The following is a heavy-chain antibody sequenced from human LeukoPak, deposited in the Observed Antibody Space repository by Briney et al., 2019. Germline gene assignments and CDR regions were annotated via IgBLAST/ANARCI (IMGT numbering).Heavy chain of an antibody. CDR1: GFAFSSNA. CDR2: ISGSGSVQ. Sequence: GGSLRLSCAASGFAFSSNAMTWVRQAPGKGLEWLSYISGSGSVQYYADSVKGRFTISRDNAKNSLYLQMNSLRAEDTAVYYCARSPTEPWGYWGQGTLVTVSS. D-gene: IGHD1-14*01. CDR3: ARSPTEPWGY. J-gene: IGHJ4*02. V-gene: IGHV3-48*01.